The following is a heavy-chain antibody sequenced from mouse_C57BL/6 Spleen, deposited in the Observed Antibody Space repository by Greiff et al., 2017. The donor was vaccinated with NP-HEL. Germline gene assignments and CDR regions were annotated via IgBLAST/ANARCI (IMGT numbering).Heavy chain of an antibody. V-gene: IGHV14-4*01. D-gene: IGHD2-5*01. CDR1: GFNIKDDY. CDR2: IDPENGDT. J-gene: IGHJ3*01. Sequence: EVKLVESGAELVRPGASVKLSCTASGFNIKDDYMHWVKQRPEQGLEWIGWIDPENGDTEYASKFQGKATITADTSSNTAYLQLSSLTSEDTAVYYCTRAYYSNQAWFAYWGQGTLVTVSA. CDR3: TRAYYSNQAWFAY.